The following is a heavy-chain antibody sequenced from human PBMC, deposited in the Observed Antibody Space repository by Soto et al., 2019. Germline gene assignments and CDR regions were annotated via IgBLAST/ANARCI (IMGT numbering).Heavy chain of an antibody. V-gene: IGHV4-39*01. J-gene: IGHJ5*02. D-gene: IGHD2-8*02. Sequence: QLQLQESGPGLVKPSETLSLTCSVSGTSIRSSNYYWGWVRQPPGKGLEWIGSINYNRRTYQNPSLKSRATISRYTSEHQFSLKLTSVTAADTAVYFCARLSGGRSVYFDPWGQGILVTVSS. CDR1: GTSIRSSNYY. CDR2: INYNRRT. CDR3: ARLSGGRSVYFDP.